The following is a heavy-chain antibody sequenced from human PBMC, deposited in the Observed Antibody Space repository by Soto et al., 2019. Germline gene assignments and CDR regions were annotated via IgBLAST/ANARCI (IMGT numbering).Heavy chain of an antibody. CDR1: GGSISSPGYS. V-gene: IGHV4-30-2*01. CDR2: IFHTGST. CDR3: AAGRDWFDP. Sequence: QLQLQESGSGLVKPSQTLSVTCAVSGGSISSPGYSWTWIRQPPGKGLEWIGYIFHTGSTSYNPSLKSLVTMSLARYKNHASLNLYSVTAADTAVYYCAAGRDWFDPWGPGTLVTVSS. J-gene: IGHJ5*02.